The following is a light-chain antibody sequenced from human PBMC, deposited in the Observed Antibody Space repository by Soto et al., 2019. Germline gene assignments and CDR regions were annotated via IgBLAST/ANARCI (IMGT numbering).Light chain of an antibody. CDR2: EVS. V-gene: IGLV2-8*01. CDR3: SSYAGSTNLKV. CDR1: SSDVGGYNY. J-gene: IGLJ2*01. Sequence: QSALTQPPSASGSPGQSVTISCTGTSSDVGGYNYVSWYQQHPGKAPKLMIYEVSKRPSGVPDRFSGSKSGNTASLTVSGLQAEDEDAYYCSSYAGSTNLKVFGGGTKLTVL.